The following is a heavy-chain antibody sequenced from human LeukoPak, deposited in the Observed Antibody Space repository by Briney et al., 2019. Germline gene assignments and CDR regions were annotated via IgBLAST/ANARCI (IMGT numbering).Heavy chain of an antibody. J-gene: IGHJ5*02. V-gene: IGHV4-34*01. CDR2: INHSGST. CDR1: GGSFSGYY. CDR3: ARGRSYSNYRIGGFDP. Sequence: PSETLSLTCAVYGGSFSGYYWSWIRHPPGRGLEWIGEINHSGSTNYNPSLKSRVTISVDTSKNQFSLKLSSVTAADTAVYYCARGRSYSNYRIGGFDPWGQGTLVTVSS. D-gene: IGHD4-11*01.